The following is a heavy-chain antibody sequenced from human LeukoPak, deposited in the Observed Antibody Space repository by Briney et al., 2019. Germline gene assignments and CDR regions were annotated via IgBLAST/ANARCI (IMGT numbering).Heavy chain of an antibody. J-gene: IGHJ6*02. Sequence: ASVKVSCKASGGTFSSYAISWVRQAPGQGVEWMGRIIPILGIANYAQKFQGRVTITADKSTSTAYMELSSLRSEDTAVHYCARYNCSSTSCYLLDYYYYGMDVWGQGTTVTVSS. CDR1: GGTFSSYA. D-gene: IGHD2-2*01. CDR2: IIPILGIA. V-gene: IGHV1-69*04. CDR3: ARYNCSSTSCYLLDYYYYGMDV.